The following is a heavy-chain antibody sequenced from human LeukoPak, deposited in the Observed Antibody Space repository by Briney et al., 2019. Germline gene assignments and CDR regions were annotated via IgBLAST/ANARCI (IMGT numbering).Heavy chain of an antibody. D-gene: IGHD6-19*01. Sequence: GRSLRLSCAASGFTFSSYSMNWVRQAPGKGLEWVSYISSSSSTIYYADSVKGRFTISRDNAKNSLYLQMNSLRAEDTAVYYCARENMDSGWYPWGQGTLVTVSS. J-gene: IGHJ5*02. V-gene: IGHV3-48*01. CDR2: ISSSSSTI. CDR1: GFTFSSYS. CDR3: ARENMDSGWYP.